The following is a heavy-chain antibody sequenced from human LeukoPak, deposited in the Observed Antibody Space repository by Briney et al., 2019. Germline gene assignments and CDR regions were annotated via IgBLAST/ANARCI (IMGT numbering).Heavy chain of an antibody. CDR1: GFTFSSYS. CDR2: ISSSSSYI. Sequence: GGSLRLSCAASGFTFSSYSMNWVRQAPGKGLEWVSSISSSSSYIYYADSVKGRFTISRDNAKNSLYLQMNSLRAGDTAVYYCARVVKIGSYYYNALDVWGQGTTVTVSS. J-gene: IGHJ6*02. CDR3: ARVVKIGSYYYNALDV. D-gene: IGHD2-21*01. V-gene: IGHV3-21*01.